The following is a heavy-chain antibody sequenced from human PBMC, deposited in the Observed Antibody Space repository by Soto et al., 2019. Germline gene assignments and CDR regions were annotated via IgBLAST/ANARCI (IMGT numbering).Heavy chain of an antibody. CDR2: IIPIFGTA. CDR1: GGTFSSYA. D-gene: IGHD6-6*01. Sequence: SVKVSCKASGGTFSSYAISWVRQAPGQGLEWMGGIIPIFGTANYAQKFQGRVTITADESTSTAYMELSSLRSEDTAVYYCVRDIPSIAARPSGLLDYWGQGTLVTVSS. V-gene: IGHV1-69*13. J-gene: IGHJ4*02. CDR3: VRDIPSIAARPSGLLDY.